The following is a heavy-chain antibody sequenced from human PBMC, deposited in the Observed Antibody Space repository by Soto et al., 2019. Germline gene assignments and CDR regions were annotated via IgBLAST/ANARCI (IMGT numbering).Heavy chain of an antibody. J-gene: IGHJ5*02. Sequence: SETLSLTCTVSGGSISSYYWSWIRQPPGKGLEWIGYIYYSGSTNYNPSLKSRVTISVDTSKNQFSLKLSSVTAADTAVYYCARSIAAAGNWFDPWGQGTLVTVSS. CDR3: ARSIAAAGNWFDP. D-gene: IGHD6-13*01. CDR1: GGSISSYY. CDR2: IYYSGST. V-gene: IGHV4-59*01.